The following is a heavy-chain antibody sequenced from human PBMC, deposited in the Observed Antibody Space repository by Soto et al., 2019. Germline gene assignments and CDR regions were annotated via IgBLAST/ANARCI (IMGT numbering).Heavy chain of an antibody. Sequence: VKVYCKASVYPFTGYAMHWVRQAPGQRLEWMGWINAGNGNTKYSQKFQGRVTITRDTSASTAYMELSSLRSEDTAVYYCARDQIAMATRTNYYYGMDVWGQGTTVTV. CDR2: INAGNGNT. CDR1: VYPFTGYA. D-gene: IGHD5-18*01. CDR3: ARDQIAMATRTNYYYGMDV. J-gene: IGHJ6*02. V-gene: IGHV1-3*01.